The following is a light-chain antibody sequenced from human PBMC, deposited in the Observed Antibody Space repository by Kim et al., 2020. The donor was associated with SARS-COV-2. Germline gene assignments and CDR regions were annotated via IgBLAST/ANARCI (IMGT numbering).Light chain of an antibody. CDR3: QQYNNWPVV. J-gene: IGKJ1*01. Sequence: EIVMTQSPATLSVSPGERATLSCRASQSVSSNLAWYQQKPGQAPRLLIYGASTRATGIPARCSGSGSGTEFTLTISSLQSEDFAVYYCQQYNNWPVVFGQRTKVDIK. V-gene: IGKV3-15*01. CDR2: GAS. CDR1: QSVSSN.